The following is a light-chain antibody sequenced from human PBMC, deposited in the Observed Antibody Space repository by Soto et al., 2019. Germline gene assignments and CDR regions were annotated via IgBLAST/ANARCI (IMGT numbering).Light chain of an antibody. Sequence: DIQLTQSPSFLSASVGDRVTITCRASQGIAGSLAWYQQKPGKPPKLLIYAESTLQSGVPSRFSGSGSGTRGTLTISSLQPEDFATYYCQHVKGYPRTFGGGTKVEIK. V-gene: IGKV1-9*01. J-gene: IGKJ4*01. CDR2: AES. CDR3: QHVKGYPRT. CDR1: QGIAGS.